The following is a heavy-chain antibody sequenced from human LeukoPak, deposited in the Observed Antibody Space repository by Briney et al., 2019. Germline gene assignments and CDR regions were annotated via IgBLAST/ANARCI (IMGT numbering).Heavy chain of an antibody. CDR1: GYRFTTYW. J-gene: IGHJ3*02. CDR3: ARRIHSGSSGFDI. D-gene: IGHD1-26*01. V-gene: IGHV5-51*01. Sequence: GESLKISCKGSGYRFTTYWIGWVRQMPGKGLEWMGIIYPGDSDTGYSPSVQGQATISADKSISTAYLQWSSLKASDTVMYYCARRIHSGSSGFDIWGQGTMVTVSS. CDR2: IYPGDSDT.